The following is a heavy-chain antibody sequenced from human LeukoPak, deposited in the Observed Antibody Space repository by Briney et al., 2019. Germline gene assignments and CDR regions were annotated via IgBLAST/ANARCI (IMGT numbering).Heavy chain of an antibody. Sequence: ASVKVSCKASGYSFTSYYLHWVRQAPGQGLEWMGIINPSIGSTNYAQKFQGRVTMTWDTSTSTVYMELSSLRSEDTAVYHCARDTALDYWGQGTLVTVSS. V-gene: IGHV1-46*01. J-gene: IGHJ4*02. CDR3: ARDTALDY. CDR1: GYSFTSYY. CDR2: INPSIGST. D-gene: IGHD5-18*01.